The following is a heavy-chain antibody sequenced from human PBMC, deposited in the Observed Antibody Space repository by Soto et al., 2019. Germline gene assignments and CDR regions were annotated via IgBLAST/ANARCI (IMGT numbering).Heavy chain of an antibody. CDR3: ARDRVYYYDNSGYYNFDY. CDR2: VSYDGSKQ. V-gene: IGHV3-30-3*01. D-gene: IGHD3-22*01. CDR1: GFTFSNYA. Sequence: QVQLVESGGGVVQPGRSLRVSCAASGFTFSNYAMHWVRQAPGKGLEWVAVVSYDGSKQFYADSVEGRFTISRDSSKSTLYLHMDNLRDEDTAVYYCARDRVYYYDNSGYYNFDYWGQGTQVTVSS. J-gene: IGHJ4*02.